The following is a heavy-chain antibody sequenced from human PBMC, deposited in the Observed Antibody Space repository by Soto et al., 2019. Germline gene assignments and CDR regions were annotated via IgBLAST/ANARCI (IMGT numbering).Heavy chain of an antibody. J-gene: IGHJ4*02. D-gene: IGHD3-10*01. CDR3: AKYQSMVRGTDYGYFDY. CDR2: ISYDGSNK. CDR1: GFTFSSYG. Sequence: GGSLRLSCAASGFTFSSYGMRWVRQAPGKGLEWVAVISYDGSNKYYADSVKGRFTISRDNSKNTLYLQMNSLRAEDTAVYYCAKYQSMVRGTDYGYFDYWGQGTLVTVSS. V-gene: IGHV3-30*18.